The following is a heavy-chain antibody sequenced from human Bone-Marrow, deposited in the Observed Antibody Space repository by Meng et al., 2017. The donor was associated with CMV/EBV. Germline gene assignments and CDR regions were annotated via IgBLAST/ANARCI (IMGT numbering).Heavy chain of an antibody. D-gene: IGHD3-16*01. CDR3: ARDWGLGGIHQFDY. V-gene: IGHV3-74*01. CDR2: INSDGSAT. Sequence: GGSLRLSCAASGFTFSSYWMHWVRQAPGKGLVWVSRINSDGSATSYADSVKGRFTISRDNAKNSLYLQMNSLRAEDTAVYYCARDWGLGGIHQFDYWGQGTLVTVAS. CDR1: GFTFSSYW. J-gene: IGHJ4*02.